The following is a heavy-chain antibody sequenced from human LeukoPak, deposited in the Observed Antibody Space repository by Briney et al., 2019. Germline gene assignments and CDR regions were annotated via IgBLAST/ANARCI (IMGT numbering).Heavy chain of an antibody. J-gene: IGHJ4*02. CDR3: GRAHLSAYYGSE. CDR2: ILPILGPT. V-gene: IGHV1-69*11. CDR1: GDTFSNYA. Sequence: ASVKVSCKAPGDTFSNYAINWVRQAPGQGLEWVGRILPILGPTKYAQKLQGRVTISADASTTTVYMELTSLRSEDTALYFCGRAHLSAYYGSEWGQGTLVTVSS. D-gene: IGHD3-10*01.